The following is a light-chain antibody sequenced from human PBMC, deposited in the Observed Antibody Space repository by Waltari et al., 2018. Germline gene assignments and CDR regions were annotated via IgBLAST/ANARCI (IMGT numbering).Light chain of an antibody. V-gene: IGLV2-23*01. J-gene: IGLJ3*02. CDR3: SSYAGDRTWV. CDR1: SNDVGSYSL. Sequence: QSALTQPASVSGSPGQSITISCIGVSNDVGSYSLVSWYQHHPDKAPKLLIYDDIKRPPGVSDRFSGSRSGNTDSLTISGLQAEDEADYFCSSYAGDRTWVFGGGTKLSVL. CDR2: DDI.